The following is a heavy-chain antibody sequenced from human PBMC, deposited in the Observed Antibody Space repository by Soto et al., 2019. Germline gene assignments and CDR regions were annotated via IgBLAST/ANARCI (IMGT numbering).Heavy chain of an antibody. Sequence: QVQLVQSGAEVKKPGASVKVSCKASGYTFTSYDINCVRQATGQGLEWMGWMNPNSCNTGYAPKLQGRVTRTRNTSISTAYMELSSLRSEDTAVYYCARVVSGDYIAPPDYWGQGYLVTVSS. CDR1: GYTFTSYD. CDR3: ARVVSGDYIAPPDY. CDR2: MNPNSCNT. D-gene: IGHD4-17*01. V-gene: IGHV1-8*01. J-gene: IGHJ4*02.